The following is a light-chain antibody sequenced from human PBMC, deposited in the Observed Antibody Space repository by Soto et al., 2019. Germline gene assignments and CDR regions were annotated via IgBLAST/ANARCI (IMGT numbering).Light chain of an antibody. CDR1: PSVDRD. V-gene: IGKV3-11*01. J-gene: IGKJ2*02. Sequence: VLTQSPVTLSLSPGETATLSCMPSPSVDRDVAWYQQKLGQAPRLLIYDAYTRATGVGARFAGSGSATDFSLTLTGLQPEDFAVYYCQQRAKCPSTFGPGTKVLIK. CDR3: QQRAKCPST. CDR2: DAY.